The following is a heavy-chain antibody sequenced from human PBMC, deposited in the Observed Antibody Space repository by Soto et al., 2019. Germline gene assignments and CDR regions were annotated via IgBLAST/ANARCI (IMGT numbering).Heavy chain of an antibody. CDR1: GYDFTTYG. J-gene: IGHJ4*02. D-gene: IGHD2-8*01. V-gene: IGHV1-18*01. Sequence: QVHLVQSGAEVKKPGASVKVSCKGSGYDFTTYGITWVRQAPGQGLEWMAWISAHNGNTDYAQKLQGRVTVTRDTSTSTAYMELRSLRSDDTAVYYCARGMYGDYWGQGALVTVSS. CDR3: ARGMYGDY. CDR2: ISAHNGNT.